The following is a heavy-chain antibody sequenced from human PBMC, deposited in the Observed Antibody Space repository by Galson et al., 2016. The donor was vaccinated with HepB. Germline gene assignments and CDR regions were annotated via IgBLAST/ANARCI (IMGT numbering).Heavy chain of an antibody. CDR3: AKGQQLAYFDY. CDR2: ISGSGAST. Sequence: SLRLSCAASGFTFSIYAMSWVRQAPGRGLEWVSGISGSGASTTYADSVKGRFTISRDNSKNALHLEMNSLRAEDTAVYYCAKGQQLAYFDYWGQGTLVTVSS. CDR1: GFTFSIYA. V-gene: IGHV3-23*01. J-gene: IGHJ4*02. D-gene: IGHD6-13*01.